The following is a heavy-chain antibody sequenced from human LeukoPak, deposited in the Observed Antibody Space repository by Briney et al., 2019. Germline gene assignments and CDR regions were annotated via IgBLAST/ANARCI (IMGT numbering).Heavy chain of an antibody. CDR3: ARDFGVTTTPDFDY. V-gene: IGHV1-2*02. D-gene: IGHD4-17*01. Sequence: ASVKVSCKASGYTFTGYYMHWVRQAPGQGLEWMGWINPNSGGTNYAQKFQGRVTMTRDTSISTAYMELSRLRSDDTAVYYCARDFGVTTTPDFDYWGQGTLVTVSS. CDR2: INPNSGGT. J-gene: IGHJ4*02. CDR1: GYTFTGYY.